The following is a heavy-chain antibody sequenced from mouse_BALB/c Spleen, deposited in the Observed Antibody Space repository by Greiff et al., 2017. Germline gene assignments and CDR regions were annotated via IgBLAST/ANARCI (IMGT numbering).Heavy chain of an antibody. J-gene: IGHJ3*01. CDR3: ARGKSMITGFAY. Sequence: EVKVEESGGGLVKPGGSLKLSCAASGFTFSDYYMYWVRQTPEKRLEWVATISDGGSYTYYPDSVKGRFTISRDNAKNNLYLQMSSLKSEDTAMYYCARGKSMITGFAYWGQGTLVTVSA. D-gene: IGHD2-4*01. CDR1: GFTFSDYY. CDR2: ISDGGSYT. V-gene: IGHV5-4*02.